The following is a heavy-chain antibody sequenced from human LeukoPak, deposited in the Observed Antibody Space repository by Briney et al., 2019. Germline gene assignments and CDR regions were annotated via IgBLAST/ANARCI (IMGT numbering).Heavy chain of an antibody. V-gene: IGHV3-74*01. D-gene: IGHD2-21*01. J-gene: IGHJ4*02. Sequence: GGSLRLSCAASRFSFSNSWMHWVRQTPGKGLEWVSSIRGDGGDTTYADSVKGRFTISRDNAKNTLYLQMNSLRADDTAVYYCAKDGGGEDYWGQGTLVTVSS. CDR1: RFSFSNSW. CDR3: AKDGGGEDY. CDR2: IRGDGGDT.